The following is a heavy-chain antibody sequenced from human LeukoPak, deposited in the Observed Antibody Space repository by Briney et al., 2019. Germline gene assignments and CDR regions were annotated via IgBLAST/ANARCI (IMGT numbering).Heavy chain of an antibody. Sequence: GGSLRLSCAASGFTFSSYGMHWVRQAPGKGLEWVAFISYDGSNKYYADSVKGRFTISRDNSKNTLYLQMNSLRAEDTAVYYCGEEAYIEMGTITPDYWGEGTLVTVSS. CDR1: GFTFSSYG. J-gene: IGHJ4*02. CDR3: GEEAYIEMGTITPDY. D-gene: IGHD5-24*01. V-gene: IGHV3-30*02. CDR2: ISYDGSNK.